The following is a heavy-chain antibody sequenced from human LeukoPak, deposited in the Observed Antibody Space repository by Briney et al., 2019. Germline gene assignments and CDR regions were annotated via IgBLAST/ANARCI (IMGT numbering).Heavy chain of an antibody. CDR3: AKSFYDSVWGSYPSDY. CDR1: GFTFNNYA. D-gene: IGHD3-16*01. Sequence: GGSLRLSCAASGFTFNNYAMSWVRQAPGEGLGWVSAISGSGGNTSYADSVKARFTISRDNSKNTLCLQMNSLRAEDTAVYYCAKSFYDSVWGSYPSDYWGQGTLVTVSS. J-gene: IGHJ4*02. CDR2: ISGSGGNT. V-gene: IGHV3-23*01.